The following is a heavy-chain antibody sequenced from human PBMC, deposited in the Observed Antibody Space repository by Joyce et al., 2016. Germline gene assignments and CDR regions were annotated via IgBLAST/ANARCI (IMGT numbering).Heavy chain of an antibody. CDR3: VREVTGYYGAY. J-gene: IGHJ4*02. D-gene: IGHD3-9*01. CDR2: ISYDATYK. Sequence: QVQLVESGGGVVQPGGSLRLSCAASGFSFSDFALHWVRQAPGKGLEWVSLISYDATYKYYADYVKGRFTVSRDSSTNTLSLQMNNLRTEDTAVYYCVREVTGYYGAYWGQGTLVTVSS. CDR1: GFSFSDFA. V-gene: IGHV3-30*04.